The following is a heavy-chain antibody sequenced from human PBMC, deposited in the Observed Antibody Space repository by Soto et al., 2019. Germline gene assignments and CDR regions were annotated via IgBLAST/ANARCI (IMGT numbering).Heavy chain of an antibody. Sequence: LXLTLTCAISGYSVTSDSGGWNWIRQSPSRGLEWLGRTYYRSKWYNDYAVSVKSRITINPDTSKNQFSLQLNSVTPEDTAVYYCARGSPWPNYFDYWGQGTLVTVSS. J-gene: IGHJ4*02. CDR1: GYSVTSDSGG. CDR2: TYYRSKWYN. V-gene: IGHV6-1*01. CDR3: ARGSPWPNYFDY.